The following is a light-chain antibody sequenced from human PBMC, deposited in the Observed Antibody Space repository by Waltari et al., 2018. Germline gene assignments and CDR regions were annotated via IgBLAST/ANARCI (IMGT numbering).Light chain of an antibody. V-gene: IGKV3-15*01. CDR1: QSVSRS. CDR2: GAS. Sequence: EIVMTQSPATLSVSPGERATLSCRASQSVSRSLAWYQQKVGQPPRLLVYGASTRATGVPARFSGSGSETDLTLTINTLQSEDFGLYYCQQYSNWPPGTFGQGTKVEI. CDR3: QQYSNWPPGT. J-gene: IGKJ1*01.